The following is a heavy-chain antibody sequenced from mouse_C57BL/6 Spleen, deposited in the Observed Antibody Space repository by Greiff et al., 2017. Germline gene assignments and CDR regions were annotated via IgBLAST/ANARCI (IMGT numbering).Heavy chain of an antibody. J-gene: IGHJ1*03. Sequence: QVQLQQPGAELVKPGASVKLSCKASGYTFTSYWMHWVKQRPGQGLEWIGMFHPNSGSTNYNEKFKSKATLTVDKSSSTAYMQLSSRTSEDSAVYYCAREGGSDWYFDVWGTGTTVTVSS. CDR3: AREGGSDWYFDV. CDR1: GYTFTSYW. V-gene: IGHV1-64*01. CDR2: FHPNSGST. D-gene: IGHD1-1*01.